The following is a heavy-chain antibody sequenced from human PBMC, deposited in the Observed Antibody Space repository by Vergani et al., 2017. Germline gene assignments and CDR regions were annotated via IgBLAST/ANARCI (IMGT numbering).Heavy chain of an antibody. D-gene: IGHD3-9*01. V-gene: IGHV1-69*18. Sequence: QVQLVQSGAEVKKPGSSVKVSCKASGGTFSSYAISWVRQAPGQGLEWMGKNIPISGSSDFAQHFHDRITLTADESTTTAYMELRNLRSEDTAIYYCAMGYDVLSNYLLFWCQGTVVTVSP. CDR3: AMGYDVLSNYLLF. J-gene: IGHJ4*02. CDR1: GGTFSSYA. CDR2: NIPISGSS.